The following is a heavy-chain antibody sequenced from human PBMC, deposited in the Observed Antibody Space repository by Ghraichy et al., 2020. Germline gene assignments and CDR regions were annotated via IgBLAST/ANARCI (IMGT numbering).Heavy chain of an antibody. D-gene: IGHD3-3*01. CDR1: GFTFSSYA. CDR2: ISYDGSNK. Sequence: GESLNISCAASGFTFSSYAMHWVRQAPGKGLEWVAVISYDGSNKYYADSVKGRFTISRDNSKNTLYLQMNSLRAEDTAVYYCARVKEGYDFWSGYYMGYYYYYMDVWGKGTTVTVSS. V-gene: IGHV3-30*04. J-gene: IGHJ6*03. CDR3: ARVKEGYDFWSGYYMGYYYYYMDV.